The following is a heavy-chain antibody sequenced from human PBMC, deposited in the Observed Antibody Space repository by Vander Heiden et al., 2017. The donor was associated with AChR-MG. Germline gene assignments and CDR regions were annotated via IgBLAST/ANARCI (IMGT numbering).Heavy chain of an antibody. CDR1: GYTFTGYY. V-gene: IGHV1-2*02. CDR3: ATTYYYDSSGYFVSDAFDI. Sequence: QVQLVQSGAEVKKPGASVKVSCKASGYTFTGYYMHWVRQAPGQGLEWMGWINPNSGGTNYAQKFQGRVTMTRDTSISTAYMELSRLRSDDTAVYYCATTYYYDSSGYFVSDAFDIWGQGTMVTVSS. J-gene: IGHJ3*02. D-gene: IGHD3-22*01. CDR2: INPNSGGT.